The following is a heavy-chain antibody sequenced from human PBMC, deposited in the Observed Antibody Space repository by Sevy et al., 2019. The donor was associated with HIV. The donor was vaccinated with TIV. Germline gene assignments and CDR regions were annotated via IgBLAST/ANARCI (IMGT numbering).Heavy chain of an antibody. CDR3: AKQGYYYDAHSQSVDWLDP. D-gene: IGHD3-22*01. CDR2: ISKVGKNQ. CDR1: GFNISPYS. V-gene: IGHV3-30-3*02. Sequence: GGSLRLSCSASGFNISPYSLHWVRQTPGKGLQWLAVISKVGKNQQFADFVRGRFSLSRDNSRNTFYLQMNNLRPEDTAVYFCAKQGYYYDAHSQSVDWLDPWGQGTLVTVSS. J-gene: IGHJ5*02.